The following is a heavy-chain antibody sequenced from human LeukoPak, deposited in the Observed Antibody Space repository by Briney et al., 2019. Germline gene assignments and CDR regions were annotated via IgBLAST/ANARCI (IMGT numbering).Heavy chain of an antibody. D-gene: IGHD3-10*01. Sequence: SETLSLTCAVSGYSISSGYYWGWIRPPPGKGLEWIGNIYHSGSTYYNPSLRSRVTISVDTSKNQFSLKLSSVTAADTAVYYCARAGIGIRYYMYVWGKGTTVTVCS. V-gene: IGHV4-38-2*01. CDR2: IYHSGST. CDR3: ARAGIGIRYYMYV. J-gene: IGHJ6*03. CDR1: GYSISSGYY.